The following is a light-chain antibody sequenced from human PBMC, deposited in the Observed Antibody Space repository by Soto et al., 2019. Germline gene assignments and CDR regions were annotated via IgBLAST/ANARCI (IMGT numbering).Light chain of an antibody. CDR2: LAS. CDR3: MQALQAPRT. CDR1: QSVLHNNGNKY. J-gene: IGKJ2*01. V-gene: IGKV2-28*01. Sequence: DLVMTQSPLSLPVTPGEPASISCRSSQSVLHNNGNKYLDWYVQKPGQSPKLLIYLASNRASGVPDRFSGSGSVTDFSLKISRVEAEDVGDYYCMQALQAPRTFGQGIKLEIK.